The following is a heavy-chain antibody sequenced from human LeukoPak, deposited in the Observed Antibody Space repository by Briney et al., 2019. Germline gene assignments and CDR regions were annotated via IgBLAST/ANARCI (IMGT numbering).Heavy chain of an antibody. V-gene: IGHV3-33*06. CDR1: GYTFTGYY. CDR3: AKDWRGYMDV. Sequence: SCKASGYTFTGYYMHWVRQAPGKGLEWVAVIWYDGSNKYYADSVKGRFTISRDNSKNTLYLQMNSLRAEDTAVYYCAKDWRGYMDVWGKGTTVTVSS. J-gene: IGHJ6*03. CDR2: IWYDGSNK.